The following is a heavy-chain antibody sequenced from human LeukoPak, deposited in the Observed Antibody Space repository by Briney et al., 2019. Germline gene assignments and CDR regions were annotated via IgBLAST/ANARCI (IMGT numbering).Heavy chain of an antibody. CDR3: AKGDYYGSGSYYWYFDL. Sequence: GRSLRLSCAASGFTFSSYAMLWVRQAPGKGLEWVALISYDGSNKYYADSMKGRCTVSRDNSKNTLYLQMNSLRAEDTAVYYCAKGDYYGSGSYYWYFDLWGRGTLVTVSS. V-gene: IGHV3-30*18. CDR1: GFTFSSYA. CDR2: ISYDGSNK. J-gene: IGHJ2*01. D-gene: IGHD3-10*01.